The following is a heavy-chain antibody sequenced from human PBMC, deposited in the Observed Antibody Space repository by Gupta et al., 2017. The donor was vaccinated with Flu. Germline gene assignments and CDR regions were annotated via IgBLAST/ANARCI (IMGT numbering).Heavy chain of an antibody. CDR2: LSVDKGNT. D-gene: IGHD3-3*01. J-gene: IGHJ4*02. V-gene: IGHV1-18*01. Sequence: QAHGQGLKWRGWLSVDKGNTKYAQKRKGRVTMTTDTSTSSVYMERMSLRGADEYYYYCARDYYDFWSGYYLYWGQGTLVTVSS. CDR3: ARDYYDFWSGYYLY.